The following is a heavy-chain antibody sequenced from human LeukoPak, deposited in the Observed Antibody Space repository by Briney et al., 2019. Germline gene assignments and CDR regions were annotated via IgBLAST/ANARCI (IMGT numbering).Heavy chain of an antibody. Sequence: GGSLRLSCAASGFTFRSYAMHWVRQAPGKGLERVAFIRYDGSNKYYADSVKGRFTISRDNPKNTLYLQMNSLRAEDTAVYYCAKITDGELRRFDYWGQGTLVTVSS. CDR3: AKITDGELRRFDY. J-gene: IGHJ4*02. CDR1: GFTFRSYA. V-gene: IGHV3-30*02. CDR2: IRYDGSNK. D-gene: IGHD1-26*01.